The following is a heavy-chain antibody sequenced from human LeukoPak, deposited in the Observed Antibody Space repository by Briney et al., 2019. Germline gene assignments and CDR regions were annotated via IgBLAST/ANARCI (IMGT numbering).Heavy chain of an antibody. CDR2: IYYSGNT. V-gene: IGHV4-39*07. J-gene: IGHJ4*02. D-gene: IGHD2-15*01. CDR3: ARVGVFGYRTRDSCHSPLDY. CDR1: GASIAGSSNY. Sequence: SETLSLTCTVSGASIAGSSNYWVWIRQPPGTGLEWVGNIYYSGNTYYNPSLKSRVTISVDTSKNQFSLNLASVTAADTAVYYCARVGVFGYRTRDSCHSPLDYWGQGTLATVSS.